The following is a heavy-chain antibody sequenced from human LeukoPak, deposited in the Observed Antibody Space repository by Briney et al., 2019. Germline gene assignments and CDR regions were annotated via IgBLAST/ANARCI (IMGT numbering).Heavy chain of an antibody. CDR1: GFTFSPFW. Sequence: GESLRLSCAASGFTFSPFWMHWVRQAPGKGLVWVSHINSDESSRNYADSVKGRFTISRDNAKNTLYLQMNSLRAEDTAVYYCVRDRGTPDAFDIWGQGTMVTVSS. CDR2: INSDESSR. CDR3: VRDRGTPDAFDI. D-gene: IGHD1-1*01. V-gene: IGHV3-74*01. J-gene: IGHJ3*02.